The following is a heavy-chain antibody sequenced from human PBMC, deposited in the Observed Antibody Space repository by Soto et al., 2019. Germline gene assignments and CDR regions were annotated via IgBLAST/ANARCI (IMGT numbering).Heavy chain of an antibody. J-gene: IGHJ4*02. CDR3: ARDGVGGTLLFGYFDY. Sequence: GVSLRLSCAASGFTFSGWGMHWVRQAPGKGLEWVAVIWYDGSNRYYADSVKGRFTISRDNSKNTVDLEMDNLRAEDTAVYYCARDGVGGTLLFGYFDYWGQGTVVTVSS. D-gene: IGHD1-26*01. CDR2: IWYDGSNR. CDR1: GFTFSGWG. V-gene: IGHV3-33*01.